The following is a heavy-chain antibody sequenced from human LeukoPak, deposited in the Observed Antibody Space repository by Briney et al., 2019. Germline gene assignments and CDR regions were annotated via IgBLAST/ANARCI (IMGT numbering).Heavy chain of an antibody. CDR2: IYYSGST. CDR1: GGSISSYY. V-gene: IGHV4-59*01. Sequence: PSETLSLTCTVSGGSISSYYWSWIRQPPGKGLEWIGYIYYSGSTNYNPSLKSRVTISVDTSKNQFSLKLSSVTAADTAVYYCARDRMITFGGVIANDAFDIWGQGTMVTVSS. D-gene: IGHD3-16*02. J-gene: IGHJ3*02. CDR3: ARDRMITFGGVIANDAFDI.